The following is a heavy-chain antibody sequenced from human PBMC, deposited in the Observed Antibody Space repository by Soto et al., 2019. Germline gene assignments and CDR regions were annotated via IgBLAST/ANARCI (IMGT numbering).Heavy chain of an antibody. CDR3: AASIFYYGMDV. Sequence: RQISCKGSGYTFTNYWIGWVRQMPGKGLEWMGIIYPGDSDTKYNPSFQGQVTISADKSITTTYLQWSSLKASDTAIYYCAASIFYYGMDVWGQGTTVTVSS. CDR2: IYPGDSDT. CDR1: GYTFTNYW. V-gene: IGHV5-51*01. J-gene: IGHJ6*02.